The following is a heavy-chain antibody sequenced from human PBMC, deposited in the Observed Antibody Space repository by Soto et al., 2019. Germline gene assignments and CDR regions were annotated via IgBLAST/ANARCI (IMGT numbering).Heavy chain of an antibody. D-gene: IGHD3-10*01. J-gene: IGHJ4*02. CDR3: ARATYYYGSGSYVDFDY. CDR1: GGSISSGGYY. Sequence: QVQLQESGPGLVKPSQTLSLTCTVSGGSISSGGYYWSWIRQHPGKGLEWIGYIYYSGSTYYNPSLTSRVTISVDTSKNQFSLKLSSVTAADTAVYYCARATYYYGSGSYVDFDYWGQGTLVTVSS. CDR2: IYYSGST. V-gene: IGHV4-31*03.